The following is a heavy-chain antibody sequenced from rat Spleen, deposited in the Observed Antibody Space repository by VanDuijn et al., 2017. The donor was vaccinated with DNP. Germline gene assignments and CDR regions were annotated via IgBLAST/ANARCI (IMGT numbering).Heavy chain of an antibody. Sequence: EVQLVESGGGLVQPGRSLKVSCVASGFIFSDYYMTWVRQAPTKGLEWVASISFDGDGTYYRDSVRGRFLISRDNAKSTLYLQMDSLRSEETATYYCARVQLGYYALDAWGQGTSVTVSS. CDR2: ISFDGDGT. V-gene: IGHV5-20*01. D-gene: IGHD5-1*01. CDR3: ARVQLGYYALDA. J-gene: IGHJ4*01. CDR1: GFIFSDYY.